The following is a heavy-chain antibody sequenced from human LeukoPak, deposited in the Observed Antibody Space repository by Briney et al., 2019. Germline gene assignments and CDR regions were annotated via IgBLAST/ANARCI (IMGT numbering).Heavy chain of an antibody. CDR3: ARDGYHGDYAFAY. CDR1: GFTFIETW. V-gene: IGHV3-30*02. CDR2: IRYDGSNK. Sequence: GGSLRLSCAASGFTFIETWMTWVRQAPGKGLEWVAFIRYDGSNKYYADSVKGRFTISRDNSKNTLYLQMNSLRAEDTAVYYCARDGYHGDYAFAYWGQGTLVTVSS. D-gene: IGHD4-17*01. J-gene: IGHJ4*02.